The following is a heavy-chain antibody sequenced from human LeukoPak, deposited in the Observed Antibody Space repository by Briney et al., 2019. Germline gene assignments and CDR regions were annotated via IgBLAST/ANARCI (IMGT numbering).Heavy chain of an antibody. CDR3: ARDMGIVTGYYVDY. V-gene: IGHV3-48*01. J-gene: IGHJ4*02. D-gene: IGHD3-9*01. CDR1: GFTFNTYS. Sequence: GGSLRLSCEASGFTFNTYSMNWVRQAPGKGLEWISYITGNSHTIYYADSVKGRFTISRDNAKNSLYLQMNSLRAEDMAVYYCARDMGIVTGYYVDYWGQGTLVTVSS. CDR2: ITGNSHTI.